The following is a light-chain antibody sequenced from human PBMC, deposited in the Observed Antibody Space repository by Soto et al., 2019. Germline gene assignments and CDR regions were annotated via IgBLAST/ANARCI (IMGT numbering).Light chain of an antibody. CDR3: SSYTGSSTLYV. V-gene: IGLV2-14*01. J-gene: IGLJ1*01. Sequence: QSVLTQPASVSGSPGQSITISCTGTSSDIGGYNYVSWYQQHPGKVPKLMIFEVSNRPSGVSYRFSGSKSGSTASLTISGLQAEDEADYYCSSYTGSSTLYVFGTGTKVTVL. CDR1: SSDIGGYNY. CDR2: EVS.